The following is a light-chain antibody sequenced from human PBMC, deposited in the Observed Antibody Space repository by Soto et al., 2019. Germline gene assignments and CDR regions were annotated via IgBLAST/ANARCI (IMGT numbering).Light chain of an antibody. CDR2: DAS. Sequence: DIQLTQSPSSLSACVGDRVTITCRASQDIATYLNWYQQTPGKAPNLLIYDASNLETGVPSRFSGGGSGTHFTVTISNLQPEDIATYYCQQYDNLPPTWTVGQGTKVDIK. CDR1: QDIATY. J-gene: IGKJ1*01. CDR3: QQYDNLPPTWT. V-gene: IGKV1-33*01.